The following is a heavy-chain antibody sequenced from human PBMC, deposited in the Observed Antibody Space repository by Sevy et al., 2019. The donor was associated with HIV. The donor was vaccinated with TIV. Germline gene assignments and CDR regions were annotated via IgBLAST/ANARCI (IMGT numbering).Heavy chain of an antibody. CDR3: ARRDVNHQYLMDY. V-gene: IGHV3-30*03. J-gene: IGHJ4*02. Sequence: GGSLRLSCAASGFTFSDYAMHWVRQAPGKGLEWLSYISYDERDIYYLDSVRGRFSVSRDISKRTLFLQMNDLRPEDTAVYYCARRDVNHQYLMDYWGQGIPVTVSS. D-gene: IGHD2-8*01. CDR2: ISYDERDI. CDR1: GFTFSDYA.